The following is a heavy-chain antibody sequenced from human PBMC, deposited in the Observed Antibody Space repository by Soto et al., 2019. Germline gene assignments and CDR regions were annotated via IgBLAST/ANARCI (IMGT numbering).Heavy chain of an antibody. D-gene: IGHD3-3*01. CDR3: ARGQRFSDWFDP. J-gene: IGHJ5*02. V-gene: IGHV4-4*07. Sequence: TLSLTCTVSGGAISTCYWTWIRQPAGKGLEWIGRIYSSGSTKYNPSLQSRVTMSLDTSNNQFSLRLTSVTAADTAVYYCARGQRFSDWFDPWGQGTLVTVSS. CDR1: GGAISTCY. CDR2: IYSSGST.